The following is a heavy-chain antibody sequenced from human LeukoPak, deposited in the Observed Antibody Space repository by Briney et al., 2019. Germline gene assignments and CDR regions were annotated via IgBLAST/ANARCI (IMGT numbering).Heavy chain of an antibody. J-gene: IGHJ4*02. V-gene: IGHV3-23*01. CDR1: GFTFSSYG. CDR2: ISGSGGST. Sequence: GGSLRLSCAASGFTFSSYGMSWVRQAPGKGLEWVSGISGSGGSTYYADSVKGRFTISRDNSKNTVYLQMNNVRAEDTAVYYCAKDGAWLRFDDWGQGTLVTVSS. D-gene: IGHD5-12*01. CDR3: AKDGAWLRFDD.